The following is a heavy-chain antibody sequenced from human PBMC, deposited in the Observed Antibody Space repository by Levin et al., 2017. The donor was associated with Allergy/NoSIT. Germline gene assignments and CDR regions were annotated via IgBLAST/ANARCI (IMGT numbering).Heavy chain of an antibody. J-gene: IGHJ6*03. V-gene: IGHV4-34*01. CDR2: INHSGST. Sequence: PSETLSLTCAVYGGSFSGYYWSWIRQPPGKGLEWIGEINHSGSTNYNPSLKSRVTISVDTSKNQFSLKLSSVTAADTAVYYCARGRSFNYYYYYYYMDVWGKGTTVTVSS. D-gene: IGHD4-11*01. CDR3: ARGRSFNYYYYYYYMDV. CDR1: GGSFSGYY.